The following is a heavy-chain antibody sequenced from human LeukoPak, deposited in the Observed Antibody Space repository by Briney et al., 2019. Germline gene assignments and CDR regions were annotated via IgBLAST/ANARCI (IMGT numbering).Heavy chain of an antibody. CDR3: AKNSGRNSFDY. CDR2: INSDGSST. V-gene: IGHV3-74*01. Sequence: PGGSLRLSCAASGFTLSSYWMHWVRQAPGKGLVWVARINSDGSSTRYADSVKGRFTMSRDNSKNTLYLQMNSLRAEDTAMYYCAKNSGRNSFDYWGQGTLVTVSS. J-gene: IGHJ4*02. D-gene: IGHD1-26*01. CDR1: GFTLSSYW.